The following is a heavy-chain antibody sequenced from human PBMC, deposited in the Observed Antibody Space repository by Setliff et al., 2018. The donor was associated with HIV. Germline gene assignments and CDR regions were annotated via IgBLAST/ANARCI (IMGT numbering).Heavy chain of an antibody. CDR2: IYRDGFT. CDR1: GFNITNEY. V-gene: IGHV3-53*01. CDR3: ARSGVYDHFSGYFIRPFDY. J-gene: IGHJ4*02. Sequence: PGGSLRLSCVASGFNITNEYLSWVRQSPGKGLECVSVIYRDGFTFYTDSVKGRFTISRDTSRNTVYLQMKSLKAEDTALYYCARSGVYDHFSGYFIRPFDYWGQGALVTVS. D-gene: IGHD3-22*01.